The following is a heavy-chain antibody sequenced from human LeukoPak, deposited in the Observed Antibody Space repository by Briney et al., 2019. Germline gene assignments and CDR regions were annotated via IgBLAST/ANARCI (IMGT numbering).Heavy chain of an antibody. Sequence: SVKVSCKASGGTFSSYAISWVRQAPGQGLEWMGGIIPIFGTADYAQKFQGRVTITADESTSTAYMELYSLRSKDTAVYYCARDVGYGDYVFDYWGQGTLVTVSS. J-gene: IGHJ4*02. V-gene: IGHV1-69*13. CDR3: ARDVGYGDYVFDY. D-gene: IGHD4-17*01. CDR1: GGTFSSYA. CDR2: IIPIFGTA.